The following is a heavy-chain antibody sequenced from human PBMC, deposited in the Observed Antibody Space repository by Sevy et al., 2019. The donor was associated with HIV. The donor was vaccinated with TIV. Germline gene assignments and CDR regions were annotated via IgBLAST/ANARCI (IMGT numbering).Heavy chain of an antibody. V-gene: IGHV3-30*04. CDR1: GFTFSSYA. J-gene: IGHJ4*02. CDR2: ISYDGSNK. CDR3: AILLTGTLI. Sequence: GGSLRLSCAASGFTFSSYAMHWVRQAPGKGLEWVAVISYDGSNKYYTDSVKGRFTISRDNSNNTLYLQMNSLRAEDTAVYCGAILLTGTLIWGQGTLVTVSS. D-gene: IGHD1-20*01.